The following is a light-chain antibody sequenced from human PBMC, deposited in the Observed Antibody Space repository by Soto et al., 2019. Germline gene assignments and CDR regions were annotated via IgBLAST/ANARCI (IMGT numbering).Light chain of an antibody. CDR3: AQIYTAQWT. J-gene: IGKJ1*01. CDR1: ENIKNY. V-gene: IGKV1-39*01. CDR2: GAS. Sequence: DIHVTQSPSSLPASLGDRVTITCRASENIKNYLIWYQQKPGKAPKLLIYGASTLKTGVPSRFSGSGSGTHFTFTIGGLQPDDFATYYCAQIYTAQWTFGQGTRVDLK.